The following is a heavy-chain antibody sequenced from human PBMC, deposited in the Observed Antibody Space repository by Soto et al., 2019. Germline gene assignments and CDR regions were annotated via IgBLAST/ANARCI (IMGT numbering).Heavy chain of an antibody. D-gene: IGHD2-15*01. CDR1: GYTFTSYA. J-gene: IGHJ4*02. V-gene: IGHV1-3*01. CDR2: INAGNGNR. CDR3: ARGPGGPDGPGDH. Sequence: ASVKVSCKASGYTFTSYAMHWVRHAPGQRREWMGWINAGNGNRKYSQKFQGRVTITRDTSASTAYMELSSLRSEDTAVYYCARGPGGPDGPGDHWGQGTLVTVSS.